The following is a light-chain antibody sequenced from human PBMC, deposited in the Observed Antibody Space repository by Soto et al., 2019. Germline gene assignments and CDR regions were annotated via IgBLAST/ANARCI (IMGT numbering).Light chain of an antibody. CDR2: DAS. Sequence: IVLTQSPATLSLSPGERATLSCRASQSVSTYLAWYQQKPGQAPRLLIYDASNRATGIPARFSGSGSGTDFTLTISSLEPEDFAVYYCQQRRNWPRLTFGGGTKVEIK. CDR3: QQRRNWPRLT. J-gene: IGKJ4*01. V-gene: IGKV3-11*01. CDR1: QSVSTY.